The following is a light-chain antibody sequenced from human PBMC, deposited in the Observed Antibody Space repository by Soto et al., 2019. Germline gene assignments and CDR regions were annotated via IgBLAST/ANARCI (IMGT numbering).Light chain of an antibody. J-gene: IGLJ1*01. Sequence: QSVLTQPASVSGSPGQSITMSCSGTSEDVGGYNYVSWYQHHPGKAPKLLIYEVTNRPSGLSDRFSGSKSGNTDSLTISGLQAEDAADYYCSSYTSSNTLVFGTGTKLTVL. CDR3: SSYTSSNTLV. V-gene: IGLV2-14*01. CDR1: SEDVGGYNY. CDR2: EVT.